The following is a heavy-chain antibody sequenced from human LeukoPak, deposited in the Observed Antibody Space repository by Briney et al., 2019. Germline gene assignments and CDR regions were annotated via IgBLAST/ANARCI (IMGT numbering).Heavy chain of an antibody. CDR1: GGSISSGGYS. CDR2: IYHSGST. V-gene: IGHV4-30-2*01. Sequence: SQTLSLTCAVSGGSISSGGYSWSWIRQPPGKGLEWIGYIYHSGSTYYNPSLKSRVTISVDRSKNQFSLKLSSVTAADTAVYYCARLVGATDDNWFDPWGQGTLVTVSP. CDR3: ARLVGATDDNWFDP. J-gene: IGHJ5*02. D-gene: IGHD1-26*01.